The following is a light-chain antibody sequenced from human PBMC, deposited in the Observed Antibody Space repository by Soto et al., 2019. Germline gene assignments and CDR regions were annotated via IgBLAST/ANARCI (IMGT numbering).Light chain of an antibody. CDR1: SSDVGAYNL. V-gene: IGLV2-23*01. J-gene: IGLJ1*01. Sequence: QSALTQPASVSGSPGQSITISCTGTSSDVGAYNLVSWYQQHPGKAPKLMIYEDTKRPSGVSNRFSASKSGNTASLTTSGLQAEDEADYYCSSYAGSTTPYVFGTGTKVTVL. CDR3: SSYAGSTTPYV. CDR2: EDT.